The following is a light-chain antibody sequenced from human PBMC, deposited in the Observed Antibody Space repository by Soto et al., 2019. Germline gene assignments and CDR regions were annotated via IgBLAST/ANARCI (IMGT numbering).Light chain of an antibody. CDR2: GAS. V-gene: IGKV3-20*01. Sequence: EIELTQSQGTLSFSPGASAPLSCRTSQSVSSSYLSWYQQKPGQAPRLLIYGASSRATGIPDRCSGSGSGTDFTLTISRLEPEDFAVYDCQQYGSSTRWTFGQGTKVDIK. J-gene: IGKJ1*01. CDR3: QQYGSSTRWT. CDR1: QSVSSSY.